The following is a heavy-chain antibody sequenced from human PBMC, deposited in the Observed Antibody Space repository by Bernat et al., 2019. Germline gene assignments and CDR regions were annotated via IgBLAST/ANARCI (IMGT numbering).Heavy chain of an antibody. Sequence: QVQLVESGGGVVQPGRSLRLSCAASGFTFSSYGMHWVRQAPGKGLEWVAVISYDGSNKYYADSVKGRFTISRDNSKNTLYLQMNSLRAEDTAVYYCAPPATLPTFDYWGQGTLVTVSS. J-gene: IGHJ4*02. D-gene: IGHD2-2*01. CDR1: GFTFSSYG. V-gene: IGHV3-30*03. CDR2: ISYDGSNK. CDR3: APPATLPTFDY.